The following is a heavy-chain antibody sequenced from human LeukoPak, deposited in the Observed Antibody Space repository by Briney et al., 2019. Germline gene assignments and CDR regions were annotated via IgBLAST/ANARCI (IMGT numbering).Heavy chain of an antibody. J-gene: IGHJ4*02. D-gene: IGHD3-10*01. CDR1: GFTFSSYE. V-gene: IGHV3-48*03. Sequence: GGSLRLSCAASGFTFSSYEMNWVRQAPGKGLEWVSYISWGGNTIYYADSVKGRFTISSDDAKNSLYLQMNSLRAEDTAVYYCARDQAYGSVPWDFDYWGQGTLVTVSS. CDR3: ARDQAYGSVPWDFDY. CDR2: ISWGGNTI.